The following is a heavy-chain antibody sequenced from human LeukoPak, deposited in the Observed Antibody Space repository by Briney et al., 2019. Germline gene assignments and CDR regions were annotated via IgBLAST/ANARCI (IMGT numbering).Heavy chain of an antibody. D-gene: IGHD2-2*01. Sequence: SETLSLTCAVYGGSFSGYYWSWIRQPAGKGLEWIGRMYTSESTNYNPSLKNRITMSVDPSKNQFSLKLISVTAADTAVYYCAREITSTSRHFDYWGQGTLVTVSS. CDR2: MYTSEST. CDR3: AREITSTSRHFDY. J-gene: IGHJ4*02. V-gene: IGHV4-4*07. CDR1: GGSFSGYY.